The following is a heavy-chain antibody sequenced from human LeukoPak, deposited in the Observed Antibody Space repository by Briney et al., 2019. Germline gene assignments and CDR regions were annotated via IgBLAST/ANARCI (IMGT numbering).Heavy chain of an antibody. CDR2: INHSGST. J-gene: IGHJ5*02. D-gene: IGHD5-12*01. CDR1: GGSFSGYY. V-gene: IGHV4-34*01. Sequence: PSETLSLTCAVYGGSFSGYYWAWIRQPPGKGLEWIGEINHSGSTNSNPSLKSRLTISVDTSKNQFSLKLTSVTAADTAVYYCARHPYRMYGGYVGWFDPWGQGTLVIVSS. CDR3: ARHPYRMYGGYVGWFDP.